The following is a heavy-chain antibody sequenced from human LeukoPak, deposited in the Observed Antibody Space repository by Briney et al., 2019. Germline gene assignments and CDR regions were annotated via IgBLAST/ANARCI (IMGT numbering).Heavy chain of an antibody. CDR1: VFSLITSGMC. J-gene: IGHJ4*02. CDR3: ARTTGDEIGGGYYFDY. Sequence: ESGPTLTHPTQTLTLTCTFSVFSLITSGMCVNWFRQPPGKALEWLARIDWDDDKYYSTSLKTRLTISKDTSKNQVVLTMTAMDPVDTATYYCARTTGDEIGGGYYFDYWGQGTLVTVSS. V-gene: IGHV2-70*11. D-gene: IGHD3-16*01. CDR2: IDWDDDK.